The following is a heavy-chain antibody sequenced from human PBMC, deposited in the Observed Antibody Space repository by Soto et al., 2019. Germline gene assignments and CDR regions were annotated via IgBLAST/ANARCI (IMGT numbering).Heavy chain of an antibody. J-gene: IGHJ1*01. CDR1: GFTFDDYA. Sequence: EVQLVESGGGLVQPGRSLRLSCAASGFTFDDYAMHWVRQAPGKGLEWVSGISWNSGSIGYADSVKGRFTISRDNAKNSLYLQMNSLRAEDTALYYCAKDTVSSSSPFEYCQHWGQGTLVTVSS. V-gene: IGHV3-9*01. CDR3: AKDTVSSSSPFEYCQH. CDR2: ISWNSGSI. D-gene: IGHD6-13*01.